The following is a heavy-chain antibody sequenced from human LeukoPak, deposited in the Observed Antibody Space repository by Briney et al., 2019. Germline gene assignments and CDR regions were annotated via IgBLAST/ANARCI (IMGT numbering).Heavy chain of an antibody. D-gene: IGHD2-2*02. CDR2: IYTSGST. CDR1: GGSISSYY. CDR3: ARVGVPAAIGRANWFDP. Sequence: SETLSLTCTVSGGSISSYYWSWIRQPAGKELEWIGRIYTSGSTNYNPSLKSRVTMSVDTSKNQFSLKLSSVTAADTAVYYCARVGVPAAIGRANWFDPWGQGTLVTVSS. V-gene: IGHV4-4*07. J-gene: IGHJ5*02.